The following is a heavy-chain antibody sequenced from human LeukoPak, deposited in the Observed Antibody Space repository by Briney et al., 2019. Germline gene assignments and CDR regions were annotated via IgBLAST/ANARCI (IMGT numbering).Heavy chain of an antibody. D-gene: IGHD6-6*01. J-gene: IGHJ4*02. Sequence: SETLSLTRTVSGGSISSYYWSWIRQPPGKGLEWIGYIYYSGSTNYNPSLKSRVTISVDTSKNQFSLKLSSVTAADTAVYYCASTLDPYSSSSAYFDYWGQGTLVTVSS. CDR1: GGSISSYY. CDR2: IYYSGST. CDR3: ASTLDPYSSSSAYFDY. V-gene: IGHV4-59*08.